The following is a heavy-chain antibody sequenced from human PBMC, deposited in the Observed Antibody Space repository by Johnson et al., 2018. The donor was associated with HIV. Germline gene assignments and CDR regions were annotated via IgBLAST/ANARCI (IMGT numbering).Heavy chain of an antibody. V-gene: IGHV3-53*01. J-gene: IGHJ3*02. CDR3: ARGVYSSSWYGAFDI. Sequence: VQLLESGGGVVQPGRSLRLSCAASGFTVSSNYMSWVRQAPGKGLEWVSVIYGGGSGGSTYYVDSVKGRFTISRDNSKNTLYLQMNSLRAEDTAVYYCARGVYSSSWYGAFDIWGQGTMVTVSS. D-gene: IGHD6-13*01. CDR1: GFTVSSNY. CDR2: IYGGGSGGST.